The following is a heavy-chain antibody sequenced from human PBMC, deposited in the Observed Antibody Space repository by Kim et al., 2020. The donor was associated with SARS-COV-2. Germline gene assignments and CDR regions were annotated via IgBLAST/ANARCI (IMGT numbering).Heavy chain of an antibody. J-gene: IGHJ4*02. D-gene: IGHD3-3*01. Sequence: AQDRLTISRDNSKNTLYLTMNSLRAEDTAVYYCAKDPHYDFWSGYYFDYWGQGTLVTVSS. CDR3: AKDPHYDFWSGYYFDY. V-gene: IGHV3-23*01.